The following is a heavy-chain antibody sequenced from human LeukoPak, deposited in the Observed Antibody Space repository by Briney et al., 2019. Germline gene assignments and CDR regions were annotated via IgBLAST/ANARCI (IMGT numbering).Heavy chain of an antibody. CDR2: IYTSGST. V-gene: IGHV4-4*07. J-gene: IGHJ5*02. CDR1: GGAISSYC. CDR3: ARGRRTYYYGSGGYCWFDP. D-gene: IGHD3-10*01. Sequence: SETLSLTGTVSGGAISSYCWSWIRQPAGKGLNWIGRIYTSGSTNYNPSLKSRVAMSVDTSKSQFSLKLSSVTAADTAVYYCARGRRTYYYGSGGYCWFDPWGQGTLVTVSS.